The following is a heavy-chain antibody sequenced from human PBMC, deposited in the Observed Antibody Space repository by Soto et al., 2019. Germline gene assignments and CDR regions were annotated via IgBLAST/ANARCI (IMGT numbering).Heavy chain of an antibody. J-gene: IGHJ5*01. V-gene: IGHV3-21*01. CDR2: ISSSSSHI. Sequence: EVQLVESGGGVVKPGGSLRLSCAASGFTFSSYSMNWVRQAPGKGLEWVSSISSSSSHIYYADSVKGRFTISRGHAKSSLYLQMISLRAEDMAVYSSARGGPHRWFDPWGQGTLVTVSS. CDR3: ARGGPHRWFDP. D-gene: IGHD3-10*01. CDR1: GFTFSSYS.